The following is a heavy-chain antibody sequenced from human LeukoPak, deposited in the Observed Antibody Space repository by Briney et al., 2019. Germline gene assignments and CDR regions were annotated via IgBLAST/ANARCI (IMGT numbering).Heavy chain of an antibody. V-gene: IGHV3-74*01. CDR1: GFTFSSYW. CDR2: INRDGSYT. Sequence: GGSLRLSCAASGFTFSSYWMHWVRQAPGKGLVWVSHINRDGSYTSYADSVKGRFTISRDNDKNTVYLQMNSLRAEDTALYYCTRDTFGGDDFWGQGTLVTVSS. J-gene: IGHJ4*02. CDR3: TRDTFGGDDF. D-gene: IGHD3-16*01.